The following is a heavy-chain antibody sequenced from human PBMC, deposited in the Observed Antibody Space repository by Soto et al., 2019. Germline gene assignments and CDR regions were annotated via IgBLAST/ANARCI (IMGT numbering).Heavy chain of an antibody. Sequence: SETLSLTCAAYGGSFSGYYWSWIRPPPGTGLEWIGEITHSGSTNYNPSLKSRVTISVATSKNQFSLKLSSVAAADTAVYYCARADGCSSTSCSPKWFDPWGQGTLVTVSS. V-gene: IGHV4-34*01. J-gene: IGHJ5*02. CDR3: ARADGCSSTSCSPKWFDP. CDR2: ITHSGST. D-gene: IGHD2-2*01. CDR1: GGSFSGYY.